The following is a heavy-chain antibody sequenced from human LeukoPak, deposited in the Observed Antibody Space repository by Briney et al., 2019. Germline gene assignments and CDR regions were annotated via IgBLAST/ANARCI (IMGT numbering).Heavy chain of an antibody. CDR3: ARASVRQVVVTAAYFQH. CDR1: GFTFDDYG. D-gene: IGHD2-21*02. J-gene: IGHJ1*01. Sequence: GGSLRLSCAASGFTFDDYGMSRVRQAPGKGLEWVSGINWNGGSTGYADSVKGRFTISRDNVKNSLYLQMNSLRAEDTALYYCARASVRQVVVTAAYFQHWGQGTLVTVSS. V-gene: IGHV3-20*04. CDR2: INWNGGST.